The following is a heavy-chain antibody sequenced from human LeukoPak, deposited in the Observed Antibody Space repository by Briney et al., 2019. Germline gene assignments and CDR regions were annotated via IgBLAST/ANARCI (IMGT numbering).Heavy chain of an antibody. CDR2: ISSSSYI. Sequence: PGGSLRLSCAGSGFTLSSYSMDWVRQAPGKGLEWVSSISSSSYIYYADSVKGRFTISRDNAKNSLYLQMNSLRAEDTAVYYCAREIMITFGGVIVSGGFDIWGQGTMVTVSS. V-gene: IGHV3-21*01. D-gene: IGHD3-16*02. CDR1: GFTLSSYS. J-gene: IGHJ3*02. CDR3: AREIMITFGGVIVSGGFDI.